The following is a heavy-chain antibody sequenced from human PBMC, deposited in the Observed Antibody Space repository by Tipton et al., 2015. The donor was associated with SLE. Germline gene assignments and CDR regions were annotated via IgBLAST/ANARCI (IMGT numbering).Heavy chain of an antibody. V-gene: IGHV4-31*03. CDR3: GARGAFDI. CDR2: IYYSGRT. J-gene: IGHJ3*02. D-gene: IGHD3-16*01. CDR1: GGSIRSGGYY. Sequence: TLSLTCTVSGGSIRSGGYYWSWIRQHPGKGLEWIGYIYYSGRTYYTPSLRSRVSISVDTSKNQFSLSLSSVTAADTAVYYCGARGAFDIWGQGTMVTVSP.